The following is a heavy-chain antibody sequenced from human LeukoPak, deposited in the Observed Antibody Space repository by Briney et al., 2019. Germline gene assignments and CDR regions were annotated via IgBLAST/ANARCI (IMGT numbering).Heavy chain of an antibody. CDR3: ARLSTWFRVIDY. Sequence: PSETLSLICTVSGGFISSGAYHWGWIRQPTGKGLEWIGTVHKSGSTYHNPSLKSRVTMSVDTSKNQFSLTLSSVTAADTAVYYCARLSTWFRVIDYWGQGTLVTVSS. D-gene: IGHD3-10*01. V-gene: IGHV4-39*01. CDR1: GGFISSGAYH. CDR2: VHKSGST. J-gene: IGHJ4*02.